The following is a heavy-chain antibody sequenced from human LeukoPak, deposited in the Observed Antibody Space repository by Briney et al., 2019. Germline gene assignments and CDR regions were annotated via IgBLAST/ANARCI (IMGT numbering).Heavy chain of an antibody. D-gene: IGHD3-22*01. CDR1: GYTFTSYY. CDR3: ATEGTLNDYYDSSGYFRYFDY. V-gene: IGHV1-46*01. Sequence: ASVKVSCKASGYTFTSYYMHWVRQAPGQGLEWMGIINPSGGSTSYAQKFQGRVTMTEDTSTDTAYMELSSLRSEDTAVYYCATEGTLNDYYDSSGYFRYFDYWGQGTLVTVSS. J-gene: IGHJ4*02. CDR2: INPSGGST.